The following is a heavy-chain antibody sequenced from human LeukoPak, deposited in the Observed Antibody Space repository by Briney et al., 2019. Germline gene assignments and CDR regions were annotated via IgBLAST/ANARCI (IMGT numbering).Heavy chain of an antibody. D-gene: IGHD3-3*01. CDR2: IRSKIYGATT. J-gene: IGHJ3*02. Sequence: PGRSLRLSCTASGFTFGDYAMSWFRQAPGKGLEWVSFIRSKIYGATTEYAASVKGRFTISRDNSKNTLYLQMNSLRAEDTAVYYCASLVGDFWSGYYKDAFDIWGQGTMVTVSS. CDR3: ASLVGDFWSGYYKDAFDI. CDR1: GFTFGDYA. V-gene: IGHV3-49*03.